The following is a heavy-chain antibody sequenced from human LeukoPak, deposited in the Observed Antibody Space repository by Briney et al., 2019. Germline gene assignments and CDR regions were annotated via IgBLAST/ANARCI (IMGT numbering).Heavy chain of an antibody. CDR2: ISAYNGNP. D-gene: IGHD3-22*01. V-gene: IGHV1-18*01. J-gene: IGHJ4*02. CDR3: ARAGQGYYYDTSAYYFDY. Sequence: ASVKVSCKTPGFTFTNYGISWVREAPGQGLEWMGWISAYNGNPVYAPRLQGRATLTTDTSTSAAYMELRSLRSDDTAVYYCARAGQGYYYDTSAYYFDYWGQGTLVTVSS. CDR1: GFTFTNYG.